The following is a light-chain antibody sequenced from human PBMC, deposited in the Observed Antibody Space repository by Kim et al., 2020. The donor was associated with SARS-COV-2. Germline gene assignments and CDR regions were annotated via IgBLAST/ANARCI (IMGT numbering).Light chain of an antibody. Sequence: SLSETVGDRVTITCRASQTSDSYFNWYQQKPGRAPTLLVFATSNLQRRVPSRFSGTGSGTEFALTISDLQPEDYGTYYCQQSGAFGQGTKVDIK. CDR2: ATS. CDR3: QQSGA. CDR1: QTSDSY. J-gene: IGKJ1*01. V-gene: IGKV1-39*01.